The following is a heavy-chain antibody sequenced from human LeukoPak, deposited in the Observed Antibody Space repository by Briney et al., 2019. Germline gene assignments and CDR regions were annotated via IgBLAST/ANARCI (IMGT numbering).Heavy chain of an antibody. Sequence: GGSLRLSCTASGFTFSNAWMTWVRQAPGKGLEWVGRINSKTDGGTTEYAAPVKGRFTISRDDPKNTVYLQMNSLKNEDTAVYYCATCTAVAGSVWGCNYWGQGALVTVSS. CDR1: GFTFSNAW. CDR2: INSKTDGGTT. V-gene: IGHV3-15*01. D-gene: IGHD6-19*01. CDR3: ATCTAVAGSVWGCNY. J-gene: IGHJ4*02.